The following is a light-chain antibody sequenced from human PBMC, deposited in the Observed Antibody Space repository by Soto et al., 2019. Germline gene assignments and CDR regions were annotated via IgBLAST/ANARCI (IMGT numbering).Light chain of an antibody. CDR3: QQYDSYSWT. CDR1: QSISSW. V-gene: IGKV1-5*03. J-gene: IGKJ1*01. CDR2: KAS. Sequence: DIQMTQSPSTLSASVGDRVTITCRASQSISSWLAWYQHKPGKAPKVLIYKASSLESGVPSRFSGSGSGTEFTLTISSPQPDDFATYYCQQYDSYSWTFGQGTKVELK.